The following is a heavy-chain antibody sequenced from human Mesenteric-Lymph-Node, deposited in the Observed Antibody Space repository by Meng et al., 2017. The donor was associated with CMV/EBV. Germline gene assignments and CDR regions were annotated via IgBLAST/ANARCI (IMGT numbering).Heavy chain of an antibody. CDR1: GGTFFTYD. V-gene: IGHV1-69*05. CDR3: TSCPAL. J-gene: IGHJ4*02. Sequence: SSVKVSCKAFGGTFFTYDIIWVRQAPGQGLEYMRGSILVFGAPNHAQKVQVRLTSSTDESTSTPYMELSSLTSRPLGYCSGTSCPALWGQGILVTVSS. D-gene: IGHD2-2*01. CDR2: SILVFGAP.